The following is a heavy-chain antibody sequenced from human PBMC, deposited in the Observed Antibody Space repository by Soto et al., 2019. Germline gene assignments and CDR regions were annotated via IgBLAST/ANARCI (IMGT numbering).Heavy chain of an antibody. V-gene: IGHV1-3*01. Sequence: QVQLVQSGAEVKMPGASVKVSCKASGYTFTTYTMHWVRQAPGQRPEWMGWINPDNGNTRYSKQFQDRVTITKDTSASTACMELSSLRSEDTAIYYCARDSSSPWWGSWYWGQGTLVTVSS. CDR3: ARDSSSPWWGSWY. CDR1: GYTFTTYT. J-gene: IGHJ4*02. CDR2: INPDNGNT. D-gene: IGHD6-13*01.